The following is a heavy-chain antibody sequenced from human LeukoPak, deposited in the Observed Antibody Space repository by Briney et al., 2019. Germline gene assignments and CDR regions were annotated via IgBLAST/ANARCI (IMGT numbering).Heavy chain of an antibody. CDR3: ASSGRGYSYGYLDY. V-gene: IGHV4-30-2*01. J-gene: IGHJ4*02. CDR1: GGSISSGGYY. D-gene: IGHD5-18*01. Sequence: PSQTLSLTCTVSGGSISSGGYYWSWIRQPPGKGLEWIGYIYHSGSTYYNPSLKSRVTISVDTSNNQFSLKLNSVTAADTAVYYCASSGRGYSYGYLDYWGQGTLVTVSS. CDR2: IYHSGST.